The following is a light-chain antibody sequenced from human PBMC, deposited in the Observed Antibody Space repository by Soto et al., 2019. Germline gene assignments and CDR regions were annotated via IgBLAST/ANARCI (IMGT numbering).Light chain of an antibody. CDR1: TSDIGTYYY. CDR2: EVS. J-gene: IGLJ2*01. CDR3: SSYTTSSTLMV. V-gene: IGLV2-14*01. Sequence: QSVLTQPASVSGSPGQSITISCTGTTSDIGTYYYVSWYQQHPGTAPKLMIYEVSNRPSGVSNRFSGSKSGNTASLTISGRQAEDEADYYCSSYTTSSTLMVFGGGTKLTVL.